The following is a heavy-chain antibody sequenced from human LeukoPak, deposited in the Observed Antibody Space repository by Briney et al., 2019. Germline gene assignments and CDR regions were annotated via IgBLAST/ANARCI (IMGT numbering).Heavy chain of an antibody. J-gene: IGHJ4*02. CDR3: ARGLRGLRTRDY. CDR1: GGTFSSYA. D-gene: IGHD2-8*01. V-gene: IGHV1-69*04. Sequence: SVKVSCKASGGTFSSYAISWVRQAPGQGLEWMGRINPILGIANYAQKFQGRVTITADKSASTAYMELSSLRSEDTAVYYCARGLRGLRTRDYWGQGTLVTVSS. CDR2: INPILGIA.